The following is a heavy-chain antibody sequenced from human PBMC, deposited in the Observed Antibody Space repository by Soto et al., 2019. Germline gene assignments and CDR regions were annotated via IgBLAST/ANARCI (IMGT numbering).Heavy chain of an antibody. CDR3: AKELERDDYGDPQIPIKFDY. V-gene: IGHV3-23*01. Sequence: PGGSLRLSCAASGFTFSSYAMSWVRQAPGKGLEWVSAISGSGGSTYYADSVRGRFTISRDNSKNTLYLQMNSLRAEDTAVYYCAKELERDDYGDPQIPIKFDYWGQGTLVTVSS. J-gene: IGHJ4*02. CDR2: ISGSGGST. CDR1: GFTFSSYA. D-gene: IGHD4-17*01.